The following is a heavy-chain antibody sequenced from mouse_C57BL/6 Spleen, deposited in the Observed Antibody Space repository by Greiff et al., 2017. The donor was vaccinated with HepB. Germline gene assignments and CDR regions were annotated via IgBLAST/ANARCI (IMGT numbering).Heavy chain of an antibody. CDR2: IDPSDSYT. CDR3: ARRDYSKGYFDV. D-gene: IGHD2-5*01. V-gene: IGHV1-50*01. Sequence: QVQLKESGAELVKPGASVKLSCKASGYTFTSYWMQWVKQRPGQGLEWIGEIDPSDSYTNSNQKFKGKATLTVDTSSSTAYMQLSSLTSEDSAVYYCARRDYSKGYFDVWGTGTTVTVSS. J-gene: IGHJ1*03. CDR1: GYTFTSYW.